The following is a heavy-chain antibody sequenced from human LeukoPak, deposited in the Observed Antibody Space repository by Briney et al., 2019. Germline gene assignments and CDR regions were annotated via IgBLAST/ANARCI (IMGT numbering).Heavy chain of an antibody. Sequence: SETLSLTCTVSVGSISSYYWSWIRQPPGKGLEWIGYIYYSGSTNYNPSLKSRVTISVDTSKNQFSLKLSSVTAADTAVYYCARRANWGLHFDYWGQGTLVTVSS. CDR1: VGSISSYY. J-gene: IGHJ4*02. D-gene: IGHD7-27*01. CDR3: ARRANWGLHFDY. V-gene: IGHV4-59*08. CDR2: IYYSGST.